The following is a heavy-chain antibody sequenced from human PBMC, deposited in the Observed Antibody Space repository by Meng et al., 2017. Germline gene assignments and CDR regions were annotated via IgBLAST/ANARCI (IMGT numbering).Heavy chain of an antibody. J-gene: IGHJ5*02. CDR2: ISYDGSNK. Sequence: GESLKISCAASGFTFSSYAMHWVRQAPGKGLEWVAVISYDGSNKYYADSVKGRFTISRDNSKNTLYLQMNSLRAEDTAVYYCARDKGDSSSWYFPWFDPWGQGTLVTVSS. CDR3: ARDKGDSSSWYFPWFDP. D-gene: IGHD6-13*01. CDR1: GFTFSSYA. V-gene: IGHV3-30*01.